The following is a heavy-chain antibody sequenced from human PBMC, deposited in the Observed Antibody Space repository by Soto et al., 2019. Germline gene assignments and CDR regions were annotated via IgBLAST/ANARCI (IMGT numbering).Heavy chain of an antibody. V-gene: IGHV4-59*01. CDR1: GGSISSYY. D-gene: IGHD6-19*01. Sequence: QVQLQESGPGLVKPSETLSLTCTVSGGSISSYYWSWIRQPPGKGLEWIGYIYYSGSTNYNPSLKSRFTISVDTSKNQFSLKLSSVTAADTAVYYCARGYSSGWYPHRYFDYWGQGTLVTVSS. J-gene: IGHJ4*02. CDR2: IYYSGST. CDR3: ARGYSSGWYPHRYFDY.